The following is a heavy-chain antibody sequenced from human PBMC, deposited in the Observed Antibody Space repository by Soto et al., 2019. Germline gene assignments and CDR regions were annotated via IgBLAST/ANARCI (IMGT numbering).Heavy chain of an antibody. V-gene: IGHV4-59*01. CDR1: GGSFSSYY. D-gene: IGHD6-19*01. J-gene: IGHJ5*02. CDR3: ARDLGGWYWFDP. Sequence: QVQLQESGPGLVKPSETLSLTCTVSGGSFSSYYWNWIRQPPGKGLEWIGYIYYSGSTNYNPSLKSRVTMSVATSKNQFSLKLNSVTAADTAVYYCARDLGGWYWFDPWGQGTLVTVSS. CDR2: IYYSGST.